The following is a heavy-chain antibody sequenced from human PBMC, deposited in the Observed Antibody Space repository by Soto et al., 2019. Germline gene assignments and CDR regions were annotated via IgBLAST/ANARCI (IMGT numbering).Heavy chain of an antibody. CDR3: ARLTIVGATPYHFHY. D-gene: IGHD1-26*01. J-gene: IGHJ4*02. Sequence: SETLSLTCDVSGGSSMISSYYCGWILHPPGKGLEWIGSVYYSGSTYYNPSLKSRVTMSVDTSKNQFSLRLNSVTAADTAVYYCARLTIVGATPYHFHYSGQGILVTGSS. CDR2: VYYSGST. CDR1: GGSSMISSYY. V-gene: IGHV4-39*01.